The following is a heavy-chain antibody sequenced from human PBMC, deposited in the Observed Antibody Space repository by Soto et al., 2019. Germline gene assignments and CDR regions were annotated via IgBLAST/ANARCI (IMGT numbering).Heavy chain of an antibody. D-gene: IGHD6-19*01. CDR2: TYYRSKWYN. J-gene: IGHJ4*02. V-gene: IGHV6-1*01. CDR1: GDSVTSIRAA. Sequence: PFPTHTLTCARSGDSVTSIRAASNWIKQSPSRALEWLGRTYYRSKWYNDYAVSVKSRITSYPDTSGSQFSLRLNSVTPEDSAVFYCVGEMGSGIAVPGIGYWGQGTLVPVSS. CDR3: VGEMGSGIAVPGIGY.